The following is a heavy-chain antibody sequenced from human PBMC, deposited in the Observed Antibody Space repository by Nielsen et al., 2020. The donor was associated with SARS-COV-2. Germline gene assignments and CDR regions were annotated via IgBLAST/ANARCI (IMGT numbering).Heavy chain of an antibody. CDR2: IKLDGSEK. CDR1: GFNFRGYW. V-gene: IGHV3-7*01. Sequence: GESLKISCVVSGFNFRGYWMTWVRQAPGKGLEWVGNIKLDGSEKYYVDSVKGRFTISRDNAKNSLYLQMNSLRAEDTAVYYCAREVIAGPQVDYWGQGTLVTVSS. CDR3: AREVIAGPQVDY. J-gene: IGHJ4*02. D-gene: IGHD6-13*01.